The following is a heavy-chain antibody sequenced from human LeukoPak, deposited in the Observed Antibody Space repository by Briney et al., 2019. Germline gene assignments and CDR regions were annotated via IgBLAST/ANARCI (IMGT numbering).Heavy chain of an antibody. CDR3: ARDSLYGGNSPYYYYYYMDV. J-gene: IGHJ6*03. Sequence: GASVKVTCKASGYTFTSYGISWVRQAPGQGLEWMGWISAYNGNTNYAQKLQGRVTMTTDTSTSTAYMEPSSLRSGDTAVYYCARDSLYGGNSPYYYYYYMDVWGKGTTVTVSS. V-gene: IGHV1-18*01. CDR2: ISAYNGNT. CDR1: GYTFTSYG. D-gene: IGHD4-23*01.